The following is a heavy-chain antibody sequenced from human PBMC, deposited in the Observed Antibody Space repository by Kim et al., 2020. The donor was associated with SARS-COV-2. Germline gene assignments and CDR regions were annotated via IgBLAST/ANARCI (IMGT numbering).Heavy chain of an antibody. CDR1: GFTFSNYW. Sequence: GGSLRLSCAAFGFTFSNYWMTWVRQAPGKGLEWVANIKQDGGVKYYVDSVKGRFTISRDNAKNSLFLQMNSLRAEDTAVYYCASATGQYSDPFDSWGQGTLVTVSS. J-gene: IGHJ4*02. CDR2: IKQDGGVK. V-gene: IGHV3-7*03. CDR3: ASATGQYSDPFDS. D-gene: IGHD3-9*01.